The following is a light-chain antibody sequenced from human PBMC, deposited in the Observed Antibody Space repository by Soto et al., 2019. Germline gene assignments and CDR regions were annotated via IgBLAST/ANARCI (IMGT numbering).Light chain of an antibody. Sequence: QSALTQPPSASGSPGQSVTISCTGTSSDVGGYNYVSWYQQHPGKAPKLMIYEVTKRPSGVPHRFSGSKSGDTASLTVSGRQAEDEADYYCSSYGGSNNLVFGGGTKLTVL. CDR1: SSDVGGYNY. CDR3: SSYGGSNNLV. J-gene: IGLJ2*01. V-gene: IGLV2-8*01. CDR2: EVT.